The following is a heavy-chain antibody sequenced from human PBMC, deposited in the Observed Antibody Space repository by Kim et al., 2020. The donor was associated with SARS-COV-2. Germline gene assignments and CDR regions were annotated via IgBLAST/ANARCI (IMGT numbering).Heavy chain of an antibody. Sequence: VKGRFTISRDNSKNTLYLQMNSLRAEDTAVYYCAKDRRVVITVGPGAPDYWGQGTLVTVSS. J-gene: IGHJ4*02. V-gene: IGHV3-30*02. D-gene: IGHD3-22*01. CDR3: AKDRRVVITVGPGAPDY.